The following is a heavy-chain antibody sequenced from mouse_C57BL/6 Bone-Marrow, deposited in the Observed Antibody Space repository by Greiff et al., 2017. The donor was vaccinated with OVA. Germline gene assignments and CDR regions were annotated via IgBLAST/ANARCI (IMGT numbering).Heavy chain of an antibody. Sequence: VQLQQPGAELVRPGTSVKLSCKASGYTFTSYWMHWVKQRPGQGLEWIGVIDPSDSYTNYNQKFKGKATLTVDTSSSTAYMQLSSLTSEDSAVYYGARSDGYPWFAYWGQGTLVTVSA. CDR3: ARSDGYPWFAY. V-gene: IGHV1-59*01. CDR2: IDPSDSYT. D-gene: IGHD2-3*01. J-gene: IGHJ3*01. CDR1: GYTFTSYW.